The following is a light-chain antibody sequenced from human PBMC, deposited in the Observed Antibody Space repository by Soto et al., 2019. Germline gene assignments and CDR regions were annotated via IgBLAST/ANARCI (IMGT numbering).Light chain of an antibody. CDR2: GAS. CDR3: QLYGSSPLWT. J-gene: IGKJ1*01. CDR1: QSVRSSY. V-gene: IGKV3-20*01. Sequence: EIVLTQSPGTLSLSPWERATLSCRASQSVRSSYLAWYQQKPGQAPSLLIFGASTRATGIPDRFGGSGSGTDFTLTITRLEPEDFAVYYCQLYGSSPLWTFGQGTKVEIK.